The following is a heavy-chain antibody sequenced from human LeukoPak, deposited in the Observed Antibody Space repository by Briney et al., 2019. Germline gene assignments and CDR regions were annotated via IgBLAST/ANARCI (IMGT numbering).Heavy chain of an antibody. V-gene: IGHV1-2*02. D-gene: IGHD4-11*01. CDR1: GYTFTGYY. CDR3: ARDQDYGNYVAEY. CDR2: VDPNSGDT. Sequence: GASVKVSCKASGYTFTGYYMHWIRQAPGQGLEWMGWVDPNSGDTNYAQKFQGRVTMTRDTSITTAYMELSRLRSDDTAVYYCARDQDYGNYVAEYWGQGTLVTVSS. J-gene: IGHJ4*02.